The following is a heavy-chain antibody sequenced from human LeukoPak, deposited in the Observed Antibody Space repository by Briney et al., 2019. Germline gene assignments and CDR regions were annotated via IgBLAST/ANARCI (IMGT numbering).Heavy chain of an antibody. V-gene: IGHV3-33*05. CDR2: LSHDGSKK. Sequence: GGSLRLSCAASGFTFSVYDLHWVRQTPGKGLEWVAVLSHDGSKKYNGDSVKGRFTISRDNSKNTLYLQMNDLRVEDTAVFYCARALGGRSGTYSRSLGFWGQGTLVTVSS. D-gene: IGHD1-26*01. CDR1: GFTFSVYD. CDR3: ARALGGRSGTYSRSLGF. J-gene: IGHJ4*02.